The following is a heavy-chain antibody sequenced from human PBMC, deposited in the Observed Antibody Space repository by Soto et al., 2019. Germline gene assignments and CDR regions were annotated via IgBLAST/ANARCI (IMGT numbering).Heavy chain of an antibody. CDR1: GYTFTSYA. J-gene: IGHJ6*02. D-gene: IGHD3-10*01. CDR3: ARGGGGSRSYYRYYYSGMDV. V-gene: IGHV1-3*01. CDR2: INAGNGNT. Sequence: ASVKVSCKASGYTFTSYAMHWVRQAPGQRPEWMGWINAGNGNTKYSQKFQGRVTITRDTSASTAYMELSSLRSEDTAVYYCARGGGGSRSYYRYYYSGMDVWGHGTTVPVSX.